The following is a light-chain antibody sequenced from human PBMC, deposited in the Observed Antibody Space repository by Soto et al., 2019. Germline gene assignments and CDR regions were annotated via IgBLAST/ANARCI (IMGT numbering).Light chain of an antibody. V-gene: IGKV1-39*01. CDR3: QQTYRTPLT. CDR2: GAL. Sequence: DIQMTHSPPPVPASVGDRVTITCRASQSISGSLNGYQSKPGKAPKLLIYGALTLHSGVPSRISGSGSGTDYTLTISNLQLADVASYYCQQTYRTPLTFGGGTKVDNK. J-gene: IGKJ4*02. CDR1: QSISGS.